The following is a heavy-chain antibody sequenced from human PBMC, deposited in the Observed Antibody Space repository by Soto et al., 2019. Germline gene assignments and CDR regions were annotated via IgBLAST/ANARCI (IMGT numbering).Heavy chain of an antibody. V-gene: IGHV1-18*01. CDR1: GYTFTSYG. CDR3: ARDIVVVIERITDYYYGMDV. CDR2: ISAYNGNT. D-gene: IGHD2-15*01. Sequence: ASVKVSCKASGYTFTSYGISWVRQAPGQGLEWMGWISAYNGNTKNAQKLQGRVTMTTDTSTSTAYMELRSLRSDDTAVYYCARDIVVVIERITDYYYGMDVWGQGTTVTVSS. J-gene: IGHJ6*02.